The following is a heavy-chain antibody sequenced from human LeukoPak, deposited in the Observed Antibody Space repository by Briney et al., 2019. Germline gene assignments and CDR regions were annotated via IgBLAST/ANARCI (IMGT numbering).Heavy chain of an antibody. CDR3: ARQRYYYYYYMDV. CDR2: IYYSGST. CDR1: GGSISSGGYY. V-gene: IGHV4-31*03. J-gene: IGHJ6*03. Sequence: PSETLSLTCTVSGGSISSGGYYWSWIRQHPGKGLEWIGYIYYSGSTYYNPSLKSRVTISVDTSKNQFSLKLSSVTAADTAVYYCARQRYYYYYYMDVWGKGTTVTVSS.